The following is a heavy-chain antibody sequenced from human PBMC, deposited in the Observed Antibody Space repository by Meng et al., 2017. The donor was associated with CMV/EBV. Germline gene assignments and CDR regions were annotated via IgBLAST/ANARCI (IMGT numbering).Heavy chain of an antibody. V-gene: IGHV4-59*01. Sequence: ESLKISCTVSGGSISSYYWSWIRQPPGKGLEWIGYIYYSGSTNYNPSLKSRVTISVDTSKNQFSLKLSSLTAADTAVYYCASGYYYYGMDVWGQGTTVTVSS. CDR1: GGSISSYY. CDR3: ASGYYYYGMDV. J-gene: IGHJ6*02. CDR2: IYYSGST.